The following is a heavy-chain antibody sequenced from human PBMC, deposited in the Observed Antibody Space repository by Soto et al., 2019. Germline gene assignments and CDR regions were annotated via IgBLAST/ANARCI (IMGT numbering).Heavy chain of an antibody. V-gene: IGHV4-31*03. CDR1: GGSISSGDYY. Sequence: SETLSLTCTVSGGSISSGDYYWSWIRQHPGKGLEWIGYIRYSGSTYYSPSLESRLTISIDTSKNQFSLKLSSVTAAGTAVYYCAKSVGYTYGFGWFDPWGQGTLVTVSS. CDR3: AKSVGYTYGFGWFDP. CDR2: IRYSGST. J-gene: IGHJ5*02. D-gene: IGHD5-18*01.